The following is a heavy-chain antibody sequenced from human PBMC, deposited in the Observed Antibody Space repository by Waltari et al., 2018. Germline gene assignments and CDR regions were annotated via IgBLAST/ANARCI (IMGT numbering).Heavy chain of an antibody. CDR1: GFTFSSYA. Sequence: QVQLVESGGGVVQPGRSLRLSCAASGFTFSSYAMHWVRQAPGKGLGGVAVRSYDGSNKYYADSVKGRFTISRDNSKNTLYLQMNSLRAEDTAVYYCASPRGAFDIWGQGTMVTVSS. CDR3: ASPRGAFDI. J-gene: IGHJ3*02. D-gene: IGHD3-10*01. V-gene: IGHV3-30-3*01. CDR2: RSYDGSNK.